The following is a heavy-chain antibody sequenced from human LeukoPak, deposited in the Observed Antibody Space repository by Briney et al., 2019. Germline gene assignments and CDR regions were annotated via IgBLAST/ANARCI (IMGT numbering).Heavy chain of an antibody. CDR3: AKVSVSSFGFVY. J-gene: IGHJ4*02. CDR1: GFTFSSYA. V-gene: IGHV3-30*18. D-gene: IGHD6-13*01. CDR2: MSHDGSNK. Sequence: SGGSLRLSCAASGFTFSSYAMHWVRQAPGKGLEWVAVMSHDGSNKYYGDSVKGRFTISRDNSKNTLYLQMNSLRAEDTAVYYCAKVSVSSFGFVYWGQGTLVTVSS.